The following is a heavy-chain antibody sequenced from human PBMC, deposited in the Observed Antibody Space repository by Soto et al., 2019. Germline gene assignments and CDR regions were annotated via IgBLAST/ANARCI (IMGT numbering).Heavy chain of an antibody. CDR3: AKDGWWHGFNYMDY. CDR1: GFIFSSYD. Sequence: QVQLVESGGGVVQPGRSQRLSCAASGFIFSSYDMHWVRQVPGKGLEWVAVISYDGTKTFYADSVKGRFTISRDSSKNTLYLQMNSLRGEDTAVYYCAKDGWWHGFNYMDYWGQGTLVTVSS. CDR2: ISYDGTKT. V-gene: IGHV3-30*18. J-gene: IGHJ4*02. D-gene: IGHD5-12*01.